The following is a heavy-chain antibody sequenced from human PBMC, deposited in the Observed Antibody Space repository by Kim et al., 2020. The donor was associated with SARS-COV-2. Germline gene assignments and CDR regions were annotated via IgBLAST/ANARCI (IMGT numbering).Heavy chain of an antibody. CDR3: AGSSYYYYYYGMDV. Sequence: PSLKVGVTISVDTSKNQFCLKLSSVTAADTAVYYCAGSSYYYYYYGMDVWGQGTTVTVSS. V-gene: IGHV4-4*09. D-gene: IGHD3-10*01. J-gene: IGHJ6*02.